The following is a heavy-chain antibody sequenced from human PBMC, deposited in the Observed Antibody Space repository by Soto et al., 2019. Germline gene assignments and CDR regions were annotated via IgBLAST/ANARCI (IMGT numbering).Heavy chain of an antibody. CDR2: INHSGST. CDR3: ARGRHGAGSYEYYYGMDV. J-gene: IGHJ6*02. Sequence: SETLSLTCAVYGGSFSGYYWSWIRQPPGKGLEWIGEINHSGSTNYNPSLKSRVTISVDTSKNQFSLKLSSVTAADTAVYYCARGRHGAGSYEYYYGMDVWGQGTKVTVSS. V-gene: IGHV4-34*01. CDR1: GGSFSGYY. D-gene: IGHD3-10*01.